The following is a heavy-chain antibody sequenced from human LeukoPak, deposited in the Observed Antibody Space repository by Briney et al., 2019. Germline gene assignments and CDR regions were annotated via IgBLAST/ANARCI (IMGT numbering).Heavy chain of an antibody. CDR1: GGTFSSYS. CDR2: IIPMFGTA. CDR3: ASSIITPDILTDYQLDYFDY. V-gene: IGHV1-69*13. Sequence: GASVKVSCKACGGTFSSYSISWVRQARGQGLEGMGGIIPMFGTANYAQKFQGRVTITADESTSTAYMELRSLRSEDTAVYYCASSIITPDILTDYQLDYFDYWGQGTLVTVSS. D-gene: IGHD3-9*01. J-gene: IGHJ4*02.